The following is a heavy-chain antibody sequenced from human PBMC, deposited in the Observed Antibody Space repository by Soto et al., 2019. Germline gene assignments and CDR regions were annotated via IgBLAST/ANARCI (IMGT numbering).Heavy chain of an antibody. CDR3: ARQSSGDFDY. CDR1: GGSIGHYY. Sequence: QVQLQESGPGLVKPSETLSITCSVSGGSIGHYYWNWIRQTPGKGLEWIGNIYYSGNTYNPSLKGRVTISVDRSKNHCSLNLTSVTAADTAVYYCARQSSGDFDYWGQGLLVSVSS. V-gene: IGHV4-59*08. CDR2: IYYSGNT. D-gene: IGHD3-10*01. J-gene: IGHJ4*02.